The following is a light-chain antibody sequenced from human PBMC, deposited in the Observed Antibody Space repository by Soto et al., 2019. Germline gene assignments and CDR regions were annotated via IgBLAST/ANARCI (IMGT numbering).Light chain of an antibody. V-gene: IGLV2-14*01. J-gene: IGLJ1*01. Sequence: QSALTQPASESGSPGQSITISCSGTSTDIGGYNYVSLYQQHPGKAPKLIIYEVSNRPSGVPDRFSGSKSGSTASLTISGLQAEDEADYYCSSYSSSDTLHVFGTPTKLTVL. CDR3: SSYSSSDTLHV. CDR2: EVS. CDR1: STDIGGYNY.